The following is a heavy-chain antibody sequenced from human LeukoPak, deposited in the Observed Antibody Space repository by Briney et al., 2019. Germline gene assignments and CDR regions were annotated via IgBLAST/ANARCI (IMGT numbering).Heavy chain of an antibody. CDR2: ISSSGSTI. CDR1: GFTFSSYE. CDR3: ARDRGADAFDI. J-gene: IGHJ3*02. D-gene: IGHD3-10*01. Sequence: PGGSLRLSCAASGFTFSSYEMNWVRQAPGKGLEWVSYISSSGSTIYYADSVKGRFTISRDNAKNSLYLQMNSLKAEDTAVYYCARDRGADAFDIWGQGTMVTVSS. V-gene: IGHV3-48*03.